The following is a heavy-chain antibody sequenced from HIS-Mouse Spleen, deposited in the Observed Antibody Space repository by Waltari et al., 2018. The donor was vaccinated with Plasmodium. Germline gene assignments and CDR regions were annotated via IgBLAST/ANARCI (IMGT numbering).Heavy chain of an antibody. CDR1: GFTFSGYW. Sequence: EVQLVESGGGLVQPGGSLRLSCAASGFTFSGYWMSWGRQVPGKGLEWGANIKQDGSDKYYVDSVKGRFTISRDNAKNSLYLQMNSLRAEDTAVYYCARDRRLAFDYWGQGTLVTVSS. V-gene: IGHV3-7*01. CDR3: ARDRRLAFDY. D-gene: IGHD2-15*01. J-gene: IGHJ4*02. CDR2: IKQDGSDK.